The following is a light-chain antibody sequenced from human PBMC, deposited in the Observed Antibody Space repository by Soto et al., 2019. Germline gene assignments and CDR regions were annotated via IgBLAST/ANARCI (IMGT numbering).Light chain of an antibody. V-gene: IGKV1-5*03. CDR1: QSISSW. Sequence: DIQMTRSPSTLSASVGDRVTITGRASQSISSWLAWYQQKPGKAPKLLIYKASSLESGVPSRFSGSGSGTEFTLTISSLQPDDFATYYCQQYNSYSWTFGQGTKVDIK. CDR2: KAS. J-gene: IGKJ1*01. CDR3: QQYNSYSWT.